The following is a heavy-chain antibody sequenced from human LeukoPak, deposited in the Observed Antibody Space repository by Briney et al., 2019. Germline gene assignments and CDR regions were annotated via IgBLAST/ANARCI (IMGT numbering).Heavy chain of an antibody. J-gene: IGHJ5*02. Sequence: SQTLSLTCAVSGGSISSGGYSWSWLRQPPGKGLEWIGYIYHSGSTYYNPSLKSRVTISVDRSKNQFSLKLSSVTAADTAVYYCARVVVVIGWFDPWGQGTLVTVSS. CDR1: GGSISSGGYS. D-gene: IGHD2-15*01. CDR3: ARVVVVIGWFDP. CDR2: IYHSGST. V-gene: IGHV4-30-2*01.